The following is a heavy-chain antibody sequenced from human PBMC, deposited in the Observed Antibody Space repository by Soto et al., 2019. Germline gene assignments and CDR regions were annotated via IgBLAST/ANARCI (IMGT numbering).Heavy chain of an antibody. CDR3: ARGPPKDFWSGPPTPFDY. V-gene: IGHV1-24*01. CDR2: FDPEDGET. CDR1: GYTLTELS. J-gene: IGHJ4*02. D-gene: IGHD3-3*01. Sequence: GASVKVSCKVSGYTLTELSMHWVRQAPGKGLEWMGGFDPEDGETIYAQKFQGRVTMTEDTSTDTAYMELSSLRSEDTAVYYCARGPPKDFWSGPPTPFDYWGQGTLVTVSS.